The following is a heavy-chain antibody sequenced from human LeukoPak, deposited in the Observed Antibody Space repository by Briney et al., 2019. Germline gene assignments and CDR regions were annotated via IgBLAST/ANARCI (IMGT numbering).Heavy chain of an antibody. J-gene: IGHJ4*02. CDR2: IFASGTS. D-gene: IGHD3-16*01. CDR3: ARGWGSSRGRLDS. Sequence: PSETLSLTCSRSSGSIGSYYWTWVRQTPRKGLEWIGYIFASGTSEYNPSLKSRVTIALDMSRNQFSLNMTSVTAADTAVYFCARGWGSSRGRLDSWGQGTLVTVS. CDR1: SGSIGSYY. V-gene: IGHV4-59*01.